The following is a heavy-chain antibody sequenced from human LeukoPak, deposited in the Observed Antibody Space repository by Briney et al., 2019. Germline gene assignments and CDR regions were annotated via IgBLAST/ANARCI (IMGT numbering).Heavy chain of an antibody. CDR2: ISSTSSNT. CDR1: GFTFSHYS. CDR3: ARGAVTGTQPIDY. D-gene: IGHD6-19*01. J-gene: IGHJ4*02. V-gene: IGHV3-21*01. Sequence: PGGSLRLSCAASGFTFSHYSMNWVRQAPGKGLEWVSSISSTSSNTYCADSLKGRFTISRDNAKSSLYLQMNSLRDEDTAVYYCARGAVTGTQPIDYWGQGTLVTVSS.